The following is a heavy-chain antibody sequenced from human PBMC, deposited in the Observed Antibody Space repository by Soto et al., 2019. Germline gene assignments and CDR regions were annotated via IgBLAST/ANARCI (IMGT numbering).Heavy chain of an antibody. CDR1: GFTFDDYA. Sequence: GGSLRLSCAASGFTFDDYAMHWVRQAPGKGLEWVSGISWNSGSIGYADSVKGRFTISRDNAKNSLYLQMNSLRAEDTALYYCAKDADDVVVPAAPDYWGQGTLVTVSS. J-gene: IGHJ4*02. CDR2: ISWNSGSI. V-gene: IGHV3-9*01. D-gene: IGHD2-2*01. CDR3: AKDADDVVVPAAPDY.